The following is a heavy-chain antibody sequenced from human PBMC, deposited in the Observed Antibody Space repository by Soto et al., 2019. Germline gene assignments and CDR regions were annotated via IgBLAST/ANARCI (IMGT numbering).Heavy chain of an antibody. D-gene: IGHD2-2*01. CDR1: GGTFSSYA. CDR3: ASGAPLRVPAANPHYYYYGMDV. CDR2: IIPIFGTA. J-gene: IGHJ6*02. V-gene: IGHV1-69*06. Sequence: QVQLVQSGAEVKKPGSSVKVSCKASGGTFSSYAISWVRQAPGQGLEWIGGIIPIFGTANYAQKFQGRVTITADKSTSTAYMELSSLRSEDTAVYYCASGAPLRVPAANPHYYYYGMDVWGQGTTVTVSS.